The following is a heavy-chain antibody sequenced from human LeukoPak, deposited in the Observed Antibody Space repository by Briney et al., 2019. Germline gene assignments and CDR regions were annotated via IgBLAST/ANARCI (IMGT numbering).Heavy chain of an antibody. CDR1: GFTFSSYG. CDR3: ARDRYYDSSGVDAFDI. D-gene: IGHD3-22*01. J-gene: IGHJ3*02. CDR2: ISGSGGST. V-gene: IGHV3-23*01. Sequence: GGSLRLSCAASGFTFSSYGMSWVRQAPGKGLEWGLAISGSGGSTYYADSVKGRFTISRDNSKNTLYLQMDSLRAEDTAVYYCARDRYYDSSGVDAFDIWGQGTMVTVSS.